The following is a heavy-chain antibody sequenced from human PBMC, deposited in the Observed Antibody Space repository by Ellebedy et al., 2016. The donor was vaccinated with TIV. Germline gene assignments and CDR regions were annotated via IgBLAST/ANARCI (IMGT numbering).Heavy chain of an antibody. CDR3: ARLGVIAAAGASDY. J-gene: IGHJ4*02. D-gene: IGHD6-13*01. CDR1: GFTFSGYY. Sequence: GESLKISCAASGFTFSGYYMSWFRQAPGKGPEWVSYSSYSGDLMYYADSVKGRFTTSRDNAENSLYLQMNSLRAEDTAVYYCARLGVIAAAGASDYWGQGTLVIVSS. CDR2: SSYSGDLM. V-gene: IGHV3-11*01.